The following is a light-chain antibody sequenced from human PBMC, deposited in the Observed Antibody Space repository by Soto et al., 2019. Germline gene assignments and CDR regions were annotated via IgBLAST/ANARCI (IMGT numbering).Light chain of an antibody. CDR2: DAS. V-gene: IGKV3-11*01. J-gene: IGKJ4*01. CDR1: QSVSSN. Sequence: EIVLTQSPATLSLSPGERATLSCRASQSVSSNLAWYQQKPGQAPRLLIYDASNRATGIPVRFSGSGSGTDFTLTISRLEPEDFSVYYCQQSRDWPLTFGGGTKVEIK. CDR3: QQSRDWPLT.